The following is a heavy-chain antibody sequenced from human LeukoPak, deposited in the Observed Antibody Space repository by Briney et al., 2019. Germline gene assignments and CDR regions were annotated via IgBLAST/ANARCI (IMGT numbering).Heavy chain of an antibody. V-gene: IGHV1-18*01. CDR1: GFTFNKYG. J-gene: IGHJ4*02. Sequence: ASVKVSCKASGFTFNKYGFTWVRQAPGQGLEWMGWISAYNGDTKYVEKFQGWVTMTTDTSTSTAYMELRRLTSDDTAVYYCGRDFSNTSGFKVVVDYWGQGTLVTVSS. CDR2: ISAYNGDT. CDR3: GRDFSNTSGFKVVVDY. D-gene: IGHD3-22*01.